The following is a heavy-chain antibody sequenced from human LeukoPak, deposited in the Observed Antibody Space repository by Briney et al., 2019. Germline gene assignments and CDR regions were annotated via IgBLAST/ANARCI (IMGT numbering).Heavy chain of an antibody. V-gene: IGHV1-18*01. CDR1: GYTFTSYG. J-gene: IGHJ6*03. CDR2: ISAYNGNT. CDR3: ARVFGLRLAQLYYYYMDV. Sequence: AASVKVSCKASGYTFTSYGISWVRQAPGQGLEWMGWISAYNGNTNYAQKLQGRVTMTTDTSTSTAYMELRSLRSDDTAVYYCARVFGLRLAQLYYYYMDVWGKGTTVTVSS. D-gene: IGHD3-10*02.